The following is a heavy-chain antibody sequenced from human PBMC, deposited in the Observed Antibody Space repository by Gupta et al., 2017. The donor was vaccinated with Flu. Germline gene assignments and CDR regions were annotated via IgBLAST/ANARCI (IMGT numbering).Heavy chain of an antibody. J-gene: IGHJ4*02. CDR1: FA. V-gene: IGHV1-3*01. D-gene: IGHD2-2*01. CDR3: ARGIWTGTSLQYHLDS. Sequence: FAIHWLHQAPGQRLEWMGWVNAGNGHTRYSQRFQGRLTITRDTSATTAYMELSSLRSEDTAIYFCARGIWTGTSLQYHLDSWGQGTLVTVSS. CDR2: VNAGNGHT.